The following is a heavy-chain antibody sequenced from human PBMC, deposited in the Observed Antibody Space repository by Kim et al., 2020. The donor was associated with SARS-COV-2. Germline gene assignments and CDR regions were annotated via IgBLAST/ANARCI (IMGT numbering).Heavy chain of an antibody. Sequence: GGSLRLSCAASGFTVSSNYMSWVRQAPGKGLEWVSVIYSGGSTYYADSVKGRFTIYRDNSKNTLYLQMNSLRAEDTAVYYCARARGCSSTSCHGAFAFDIWGQGTMVTVSS. CDR2: IYSGGST. D-gene: IGHD2-2*01. CDR1: GFTVSSNY. CDR3: ARARGCSSTSCHGAFAFDI. J-gene: IGHJ3*02. V-gene: IGHV3-53*01.